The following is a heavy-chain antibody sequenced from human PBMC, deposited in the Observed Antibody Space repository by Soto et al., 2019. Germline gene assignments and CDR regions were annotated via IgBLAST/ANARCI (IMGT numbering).Heavy chain of an antibody. CDR3: ARSREVDY. CDR2: ISGYNGNT. V-gene: IGHV1-18*01. D-gene: IGHD6-13*01. J-gene: IGHJ4*02. CDR1: GYTFTTNG. Sequence: QVQLVQSGAEVKKPGASVKVSCKTSGYTFTTNGISWVRQDPGQGLEWLGWISGYNGNTNYAQKLQGRLTMTTDTSTSTAYMELRSLRSDDTALYYCARSREVDYWGQGTLVTVSS.